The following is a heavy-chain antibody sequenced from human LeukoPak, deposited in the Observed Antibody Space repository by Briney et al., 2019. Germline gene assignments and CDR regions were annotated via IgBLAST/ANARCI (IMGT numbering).Heavy chain of an antibody. CDR3: ARGSSTTNALFDY. CDR2: IYHSGST. V-gene: IGHV4-4*02. J-gene: IGHJ4*02. D-gene: IGHD6-13*01. Sequence: SETLSLTCGVSGGSITSSNWWNWVRQPPGKGLEWIGEIYHSGSTNSNPSLKSRLTISIDKSKNQFSLKLSSVTAADTAVYYCARGSSTTNALFDYWGQGTLVTVSS. CDR1: GGSITSSNW.